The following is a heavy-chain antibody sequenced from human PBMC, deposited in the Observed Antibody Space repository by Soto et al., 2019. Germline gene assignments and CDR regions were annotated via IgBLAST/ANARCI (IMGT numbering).Heavy chain of an antibody. CDR2: ISAYNGNT. V-gene: IGHV1-18*01. Sequence: ASVKVSCKASGYTFTSYGISWVRQAPGQGLEWMGWISAYNGNTNYAQKLQGRVTMTTDTSTSTAYMELRSLRSDDTAVYYCARDRSIVVVPDQGFDPWGQGTLFTVSS. J-gene: IGHJ5*02. CDR1: GYTFTSYG. D-gene: IGHD2-2*01. CDR3: ARDRSIVVVPDQGFDP.